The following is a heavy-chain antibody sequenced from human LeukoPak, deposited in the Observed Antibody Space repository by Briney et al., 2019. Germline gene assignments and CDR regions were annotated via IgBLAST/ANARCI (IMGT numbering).Heavy chain of an antibody. CDR2: INPSGGST. CDR1: GYTFTSYY. D-gene: IGHD3-22*01. V-gene: IGHV1-46*01. Sequence: ASVKVSCKASGYTFTSYYMHWVRQAPGQGLEWMGIINPSGGSTSYAQKFQGRVTMTRDTSTSTVYMELSSLRSEDTAVYYCARAQFYSSGYYYAPKDYGMDVWGQGTTVTVSS. CDR3: ARAQFYSSGYYYAPKDYGMDV. J-gene: IGHJ6*02.